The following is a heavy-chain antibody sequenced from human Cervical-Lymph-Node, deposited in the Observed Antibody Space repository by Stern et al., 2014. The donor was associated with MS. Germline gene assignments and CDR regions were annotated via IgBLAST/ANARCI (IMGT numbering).Heavy chain of an antibody. V-gene: IGHV4-59*11. Sequence: QVQLQESGPGLVKPSETLSLTCSVSGGSLTNHYWTWVRQPPGKGLACIGYIYYRGNTNYNPSLKSRVTMSVEQYKNPVSLDLTSVTAADTAVYYWARVAYGYGVKVILDNWGQVTLVSVSS. CDR3: ARVAYGYGVKVILDN. J-gene: IGHJ4*02. CDR2: IYYRGNT. D-gene: IGHD4-23*01. CDR1: GGSLTNHY.